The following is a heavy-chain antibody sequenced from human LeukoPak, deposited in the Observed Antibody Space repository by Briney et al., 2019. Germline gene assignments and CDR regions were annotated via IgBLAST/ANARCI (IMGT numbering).Heavy chain of an antibody. CDR1: GCTISSGGFY. D-gene: IGHD1-14*01. J-gene: IGHJ4*01. CDR3: ATETSRPTGGY. Sequence: SQTLPLTCTVSGCTISSGGFYWSCIRQHPGKGLEWIGYIYYSGSTYYDPSLKSRVTISVDTSKNQFSLKLSSVTAADTAVYYCATETSRPTGGYWGQGTLVTVSS. CDR2: IYYSGST. V-gene: IGHV4-31*03.